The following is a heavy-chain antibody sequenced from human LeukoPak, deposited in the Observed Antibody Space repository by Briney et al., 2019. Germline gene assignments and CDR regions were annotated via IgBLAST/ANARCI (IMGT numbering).Heavy chain of an antibody. CDR1: GFTFSDYY. J-gene: IGHJ3*02. D-gene: IGHD3-22*01. Sequence: PGGSLRLSCAASGFTFSDYYMSWIRQAPGKGLEWVAVISYDGSNKYYADSVKGRFTISRDNSKNTLYLQMNNLRAEDTAVYYCAKGVYYDELENDAFDIWGQGTMVTVSS. CDR3: AKGVYYDELENDAFDI. V-gene: IGHV3-30*18. CDR2: ISYDGSNK.